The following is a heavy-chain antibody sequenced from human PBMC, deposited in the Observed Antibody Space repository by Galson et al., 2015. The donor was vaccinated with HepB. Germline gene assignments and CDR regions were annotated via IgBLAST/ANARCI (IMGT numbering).Heavy chain of an antibody. CDR1: GGTFSSYT. J-gene: IGHJ2*01. Sequence: SVKVSCKASGGTFSSYTISWVRQAPGQGLEWMGRIIPILGIANYAQKFQGRVTITADKSTSTAYMELSSLRSEDTAVYYCARGTYGYSGYDLLWYFDLWGRGTLVTVSS. D-gene: IGHD5-12*01. V-gene: IGHV1-69*02. CDR3: ARGTYGYSGYDLLWYFDL. CDR2: IIPILGIA.